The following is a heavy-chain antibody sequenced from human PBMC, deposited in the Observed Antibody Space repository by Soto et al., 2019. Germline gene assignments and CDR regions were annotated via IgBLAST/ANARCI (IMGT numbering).Heavy chain of an antibody. Sequence: EVQLLESGGGLVQPGGSLRLSCAASGFTFSSYAMSWVRQAPGKGLEWVSAISGSGGSTYYADSVKGRFTISRDNSKNTLYLQMNSLRGEDTAVYYCAKDQSPNSSDSSGYYYHFDYWGQGTLVTVSS. V-gene: IGHV3-23*01. D-gene: IGHD3-22*01. CDR1: GFTFSSYA. CDR2: ISGSGGST. CDR3: AKDQSPNSSDSSGYYYHFDY. J-gene: IGHJ4*02.